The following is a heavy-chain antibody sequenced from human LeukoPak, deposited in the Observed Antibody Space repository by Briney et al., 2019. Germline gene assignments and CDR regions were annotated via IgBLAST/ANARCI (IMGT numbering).Heavy chain of an antibody. D-gene: IGHD2-2*01. J-gene: IGHJ5*02. CDR2: IRYDGSNK. CDR1: GFTFSSYG. Sequence: GGSLRLSCAASGFTFSSYGMHWVRQAPGKGLEWVAFIRYDGSNKYYADSVKGRFTISRDNSKNTLYLQMNSLRAEDTAVYYCAKDHCSSTSCPNWFDPWGQGTLVTVSS. V-gene: IGHV3-30*02. CDR3: AKDHCSSTSCPNWFDP.